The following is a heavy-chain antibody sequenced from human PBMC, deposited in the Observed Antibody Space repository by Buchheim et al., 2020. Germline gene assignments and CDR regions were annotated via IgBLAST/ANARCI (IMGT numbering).Heavy chain of an antibody. CDR2: ISGSGGST. J-gene: IGHJ4*02. V-gene: IGHV3-23*01. Sequence: EVQLLESGGGLVQPGGSLRLSCAASGFTFISYAMSWVRQAPGKGLEWVSAISGSGGSTYYADSVKGRFTISRDNSKNTLYLQMNSLRAEDTAVYYCAKNLLKTYYYDSSGYSDYWGQGTL. D-gene: IGHD3-22*01. CDR3: AKNLLKTYYYDSSGYSDY. CDR1: GFTFISYA.